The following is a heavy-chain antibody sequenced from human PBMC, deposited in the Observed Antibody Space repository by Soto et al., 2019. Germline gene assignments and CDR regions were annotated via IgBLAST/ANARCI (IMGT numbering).Heavy chain of an antibody. Sequence: QVQLVESGGGVVQPGRSLRLSCAASGFTFNNYGIHWVRQAPGKGLEWVAVISNDGDDKYYADFVKGRFTISRDNSRNTLYLQMNSLRPEDTAMYYCAKEGIELWSAFDYWGQGTLVTVSS. J-gene: IGHJ4*02. D-gene: IGHD5-18*01. CDR1: GFTFNNYG. V-gene: IGHV3-30*18. CDR2: ISNDGDDK. CDR3: AKEGIELWSAFDY.